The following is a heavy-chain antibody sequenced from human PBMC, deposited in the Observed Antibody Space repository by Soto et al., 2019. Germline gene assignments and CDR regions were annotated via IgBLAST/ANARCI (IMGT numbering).Heavy chain of an antibody. V-gene: IGHV3-21*01. CDR3: ARVRFYGGNFDTGNAFDI. Sequence: EVQLVESGGGLVKPGGSLRLSCAASGFTFSSYSMNWVRQAPGKGLEWVSSISSSSSYIYYADSVKGRFTISRDNAKNSLYLQMNSLRAEDTAVYYCARVRFYGGNFDTGNAFDIWGQGTMVTVSS. CDR2: ISSSSSYI. CDR1: GFTFSSYS. D-gene: IGHD4-17*01. J-gene: IGHJ3*02.